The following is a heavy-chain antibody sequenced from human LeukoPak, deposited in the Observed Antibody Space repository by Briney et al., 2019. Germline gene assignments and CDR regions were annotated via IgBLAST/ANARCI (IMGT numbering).Heavy chain of an antibody. Sequence: GGSLRLSCAASGFTFNTYTMNWVRQAPGKGLGWVSSITSSSGSIYYADSVKGRFTTSRDNAKNSLYLQMNSLRAEDTAVYYCARDSPHWFDYWGPGTLVTVSS. V-gene: IGHV3-21*01. CDR2: ITSSSGSI. D-gene: IGHD1-1*01. CDR3: ARDSPHWFDY. J-gene: IGHJ4*02. CDR1: GFTFNTYT.